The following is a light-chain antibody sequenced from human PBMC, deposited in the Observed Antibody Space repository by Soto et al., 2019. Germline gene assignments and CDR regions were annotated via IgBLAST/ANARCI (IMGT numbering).Light chain of an antibody. CDR3: QHYNNWLT. CDR2: GAS. V-gene: IGKV3-15*01. Sequence: EIVMTQSPATLSVSPGERATLSCRASQSISSNLAWYQQKPGQAPRLLIYGASTRVTGIPARFSGSGSGAEIPPTISSLQSEDFAIYYRQHYNNWLTFGGGTKVEIK. CDR1: QSISSN. J-gene: IGKJ4*01.